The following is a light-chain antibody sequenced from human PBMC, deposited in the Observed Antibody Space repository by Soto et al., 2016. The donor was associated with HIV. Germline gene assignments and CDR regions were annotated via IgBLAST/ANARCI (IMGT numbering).Light chain of an antibody. CDR3: QHYNTYPVT. CDR2: KAS. Sequence: DIQMTQSPSTLSASVGDRVTITCRASQSISSWLAWYQQKPGKAPKVLISKASNLESGSHQGSAAVDLEQNSLSPSAACSLMTLQLYYCQHYNTYPVTFGQGTRLQIK. CDR1: QSISSW. V-gene: IGKV1-5*03. J-gene: IGKJ5*01.